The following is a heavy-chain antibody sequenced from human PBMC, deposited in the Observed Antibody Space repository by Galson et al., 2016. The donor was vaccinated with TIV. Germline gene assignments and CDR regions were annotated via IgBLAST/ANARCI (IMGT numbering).Heavy chain of an antibody. J-gene: IGHJ3*02. CDR2: ISDDGNNK. CDR3: ARTHDIALSPFDI. D-gene: IGHD5-12*01. Sequence: SLRLSCAASGFTFSAYGMHWVRQAPGKGLEWLAVISDDGNNKRYLDSVKGRFTISRDNSDNTLYLQINSLRAEDTALYYCARTHDIALSPFDIWGQGTMVAVSS. V-gene: IGHV3-30*03. CDR1: GFTFSAYG.